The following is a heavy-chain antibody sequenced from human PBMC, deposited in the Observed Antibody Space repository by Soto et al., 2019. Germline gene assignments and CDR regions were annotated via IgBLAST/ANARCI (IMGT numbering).Heavy chain of an antibody. D-gene: IGHD3-3*01. CDR2: INHSGST. Sequence: SETLSLTCAVYGGSFSGYYWSWIRQPPGKGLEWIGEINHSGSTNYNPSLKSRVTISVDTSKNQFSLKLSSVTAEDTAVYYCAKDNRIFGVVKDASTVPYNWFDPWGQGTLVTVSS. J-gene: IGHJ5*02. CDR1: GGSFSGYY. CDR3: AKDNRIFGVVKDASTVPYNWFDP. V-gene: IGHV4-34*01.